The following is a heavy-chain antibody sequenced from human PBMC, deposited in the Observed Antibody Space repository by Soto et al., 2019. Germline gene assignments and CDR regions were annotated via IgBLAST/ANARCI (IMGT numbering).Heavy chain of an antibody. Sequence: QLQLQESGSGLVKPSQTLSLTCAVSGGSISSGGYSWSWIRQPPGKGLEWIGYIYHSGSTYYNPPLKSRVTISVDRSKNQLSLKLSSVTAADTAVYYCASVEMATIGAFDPWGQGTLVTVSS. CDR3: ASVEMATIGAFDP. D-gene: IGHD5-12*01. CDR1: GGSISSGGYS. J-gene: IGHJ5*02. V-gene: IGHV4-30-2*01. CDR2: IYHSGST.